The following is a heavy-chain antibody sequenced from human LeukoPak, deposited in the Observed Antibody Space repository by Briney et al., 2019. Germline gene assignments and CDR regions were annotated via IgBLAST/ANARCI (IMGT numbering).Heavy chain of an antibody. D-gene: IGHD3-22*01. J-gene: IGHJ4*02. Sequence: PGGSLRLSCAASGFTVSSNYMSWVRQAPGKGLEWVSVIYSGGSTYYADSVKGRFTISRDNSKNTLYLQMNSLRAEDTAVYYCARGDDSSGYYYGDFDYWGQGTLVTVSS. CDR1: GFTVSSNY. CDR3: ARGDDSSGYYYGDFDY. V-gene: IGHV3-66*01. CDR2: IYSGGST.